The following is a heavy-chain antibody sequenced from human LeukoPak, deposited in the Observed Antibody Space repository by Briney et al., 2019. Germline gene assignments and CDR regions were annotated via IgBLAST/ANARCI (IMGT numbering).Heavy chain of an antibody. CDR2: ISAYNGNT. CDR1: GYTFTSYG. CDR3: ARVVSSWQEFDY. Sequence: ASVKVSCKASGYTFTSYGISWARQAPGQGLEWMGWISAYNGNTNYAQKLQGRVTMTTDTSTSTAYMELRSLRSDDTAVYYCARVVSSWQEFDYWGQGTLVTVSS. V-gene: IGHV1-18*01. J-gene: IGHJ4*02. D-gene: IGHD6-13*01.